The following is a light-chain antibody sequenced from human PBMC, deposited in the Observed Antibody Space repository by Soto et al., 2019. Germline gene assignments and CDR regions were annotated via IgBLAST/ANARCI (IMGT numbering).Light chain of an antibody. CDR3: QQYGSSIT. CDR2: GAS. CDR1: QSVISNY. J-gene: IGKJ5*01. V-gene: IGKV3-20*01. Sequence: EIVLTQSPGTLSLSPGERATLSCRASQSVISNYLAWYQQKPGQAPRLLIYGASSRATGIPDRFSGSGSGTDFTLTIGGLEPEDFAVYYCQQYGSSITFGQGTRLEIK.